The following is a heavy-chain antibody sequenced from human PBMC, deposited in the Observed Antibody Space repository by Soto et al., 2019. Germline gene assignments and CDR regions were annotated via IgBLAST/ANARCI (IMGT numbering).Heavy chain of an antibody. CDR3: ARGDCVGGSCYSLAGSFYYYMDA. Sequence: EVQLVESGGGLVQPGGSLRLSCAASGFTFSNYWMYWVRQAPGKGLEWVSRINSDGSVASYADSVKGRLTISIDNVKNTLYLQMDSLRAEDTAVYYCARGDCVGGSCYSLAGSFYYYMDAWGKGTRVTVFS. CDR1: GFTFSNYW. J-gene: IGHJ6*03. CDR2: INSDGSVA. V-gene: IGHV3-74*02. D-gene: IGHD2-15*01.